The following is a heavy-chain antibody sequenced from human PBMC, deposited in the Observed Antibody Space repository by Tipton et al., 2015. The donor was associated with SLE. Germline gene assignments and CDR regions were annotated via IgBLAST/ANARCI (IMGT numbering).Heavy chain of an antibody. D-gene: IGHD6-19*01. V-gene: IGHV4-59*08. J-gene: IGHJ4*02. CDR1: GASIRGYY. CDR2: IYLGSS. Sequence: TLSLTCTVSGASIRGYYWTWIRQPPGKGLEWIGYIYLGSSNYNPSLKSRVTISVDTSKNQFPLKLRSVTAADTAVYYCAGTPWLVRFEYWGQGTLVNVSP. CDR3: AGTPWLVRFEY.